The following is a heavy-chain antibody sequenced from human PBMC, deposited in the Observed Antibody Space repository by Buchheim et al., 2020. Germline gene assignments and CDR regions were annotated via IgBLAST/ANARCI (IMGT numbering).Heavy chain of an antibody. CDR2: ISSSGSTK. CDR3: ARWDDSSGYIADY. CDR1: GFTFSSYS. J-gene: IGHJ4*02. Sequence: EVQLVESGGGLVQPGGSLRLSCAASGFTFSSYSMNWVRQAPGKGLEWVSYISSSGSTKYYADSVKGRFTISRDNAKKSLYLQMNSLRAEDTAVYYCARWDDSSGYIADYWGQGTL. D-gene: IGHD3-22*01. V-gene: IGHV3-48*01.